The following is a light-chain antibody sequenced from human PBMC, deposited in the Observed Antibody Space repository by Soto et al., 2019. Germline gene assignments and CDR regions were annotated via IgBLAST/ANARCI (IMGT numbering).Light chain of an antibody. CDR1: SSNIGGTNY. V-gene: IGLV1-47*02. Sequence: QSVLTQSPSASGTPGQRVFISCSGSSSNIGGTNYAYWYQQLPGAAPKLLIHSNNRRPSGVPERFSGSKSGTSASLAISGLRSEDEADYYCASWDDRLGAVVFGGGTKLTVL. CDR2: SNN. J-gene: IGLJ2*01. CDR3: ASWDDRLGAVV.